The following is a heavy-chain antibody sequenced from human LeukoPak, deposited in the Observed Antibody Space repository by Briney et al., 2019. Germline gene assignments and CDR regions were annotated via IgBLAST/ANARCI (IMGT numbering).Heavy chain of an antibody. CDR2: INEGGSAE. J-gene: IGHJ4*02. Sequence: GGSLRLSCAASGFTFNTLWMSWVRQAPGKGLEWVANINEGGSAEYYAESVKGRFTISRDNAKKSLYLQMNSLRADDTALYYCLIDTTAGGLDYWGQGTLVTVSS. D-gene: IGHD6-13*01. V-gene: IGHV3-7*03. CDR1: GFTFNTLW. CDR3: LIDTTAGGLDY.